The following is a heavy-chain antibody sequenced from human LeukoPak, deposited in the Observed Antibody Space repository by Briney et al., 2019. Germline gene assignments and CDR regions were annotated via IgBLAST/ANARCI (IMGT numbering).Heavy chain of an antibody. CDR2: IYHSGST. V-gene: IGHV4-34*01. Sequence: PSETLSLTCAVYGGSFSGYYWSWIRQPPGKGLEWIGYIYHSGSTDYNPSLKSRVTISVDTSKNQFSLKLSSATAADTAVYYCARALYGYGLIDYWGQGTLVTVSS. CDR3: ARALYGYGLIDY. J-gene: IGHJ4*02. D-gene: IGHD5-18*01. CDR1: GGSFSGYY.